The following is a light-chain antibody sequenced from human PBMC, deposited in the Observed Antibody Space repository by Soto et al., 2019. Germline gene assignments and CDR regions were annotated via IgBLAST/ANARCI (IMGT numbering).Light chain of an antibody. Sequence: ELVMTQSPATLSVSPGERATLSCRASQSFSSNVAWYQQKPGQAPRLLIYGASSRATGIPDRFSGSGSGTEFTLTISRLEPEDFTVYYCHHYETFGQGTKVDIK. CDR3: HHYET. CDR2: GAS. V-gene: IGKV3D-15*01. J-gene: IGKJ1*01. CDR1: QSFSSN.